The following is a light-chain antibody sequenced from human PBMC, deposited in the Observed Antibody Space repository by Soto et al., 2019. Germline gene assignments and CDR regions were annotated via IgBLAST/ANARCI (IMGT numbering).Light chain of an antibody. CDR3: QEYNTWPWT. CDR1: QSVSSSY. Sequence: EIGLTRSPGTLSLSPGERATLSCRVSQSVSSSYLDWYQQKPGQAPRLLIYGASTRATGIPDRFSGSGSGTEFILTISSLQSEDFAVYYCQEYNTWPWTFGQGTKVDIK. V-gene: IGKV3-15*01. J-gene: IGKJ1*01. CDR2: GAS.